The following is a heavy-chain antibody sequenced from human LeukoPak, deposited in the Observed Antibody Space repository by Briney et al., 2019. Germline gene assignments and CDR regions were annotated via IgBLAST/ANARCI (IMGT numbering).Heavy chain of an antibody. D-gene: IGHD2-2*01. CDR3: ATLQYQLPPWNY. Sequence: EASVKVSCKASGYTFTAYYLHWVRQAPGQGLEWMGWINPNSGDTSYAQNFQGRLTMTRDTSISTSYMELSRLSSDDTAVYYCATLQYQLPPWNYWGQGTLVTVSS. V-gene: IGHV1-2*02. J-gene: IGHJ4*02. CDR2: INPNSGDT. CDR1: GYTFTAYY.